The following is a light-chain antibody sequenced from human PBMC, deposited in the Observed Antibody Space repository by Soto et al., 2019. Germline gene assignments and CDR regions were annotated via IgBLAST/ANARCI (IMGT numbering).Light chain of an antibody. CDR1: QGISSY. CDR2: GAS. J-gene: IGKJ3*01. V-gene: IGKV1-9*01. CDR3: QQLKAYPFT. Sequence: DIPLTQSPSFLSASVGDRVTITCRASQGISSYLAWHQQKPGKAPELLIYGASTLDDGVSSRFSGSGSGTEFILTISSLQAEDFATYYCQQLKAYPFTFGPGTKVDI.